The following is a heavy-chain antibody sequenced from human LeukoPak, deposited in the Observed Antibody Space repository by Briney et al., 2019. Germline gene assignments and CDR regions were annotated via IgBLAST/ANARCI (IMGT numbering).Heavy chain of an antibody. D-gene: IGHD3-22*01. CDR3: ARGFYGDSSYCYYYMEV. V-gene: IGHV3-13*01. J-gene: IGHJ6*03. Sequence: PGGSLRLSCAASGFTFSSYDMHWVRQATGKGLEWVSAIGTAGDTYYPGSVKGRFTISRENAKNSLYLQMNSLRAGDTAVYYCARGFYGDSSYCYYYMEVWGKGTTVTVSS. CDR1: GFTFSSYD. CDR2: IGTAGDT.